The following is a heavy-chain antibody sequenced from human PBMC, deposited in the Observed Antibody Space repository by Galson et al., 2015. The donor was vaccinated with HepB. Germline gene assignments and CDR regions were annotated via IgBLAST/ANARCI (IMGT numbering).Heavy chain of an antibody. CDR1: GFTFSSYA. V-gene: IGHV3-30*04. Sequence: SLRLSCAASGFTFSSYAMLWVRQAPGKGLEWVAVISYDGSNKYYADSVKGRFTISRDNSKNTLYLQMNSLRAEDTAVYYCARDRSTSRAEYFQHWGQGTLVTVSS. D-gene: IGHD2-2*01. CDR3: ARDRSTSRAEYFQH. CDR2: ISYDGSNK. J-gene: IGHJ1*01.